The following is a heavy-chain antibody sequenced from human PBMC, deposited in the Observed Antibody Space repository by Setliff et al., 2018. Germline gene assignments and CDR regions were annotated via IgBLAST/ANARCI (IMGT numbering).Heavy chain of an antibody. D-gene: IGHD6-19*01. CDR2: IHFSGTT. CDR3: ARATSGWYSAYYYYMDV. J-gene: IGHJ6*03. Sequence: SETLSLTCTVSGGSFSTHYWNWIRQTPGKGLEWIGYIHFSGTTNFTPSLKSRVTISLDTSKNQFSLNLTSVTAADTAVYYCARATSGWYSAYYYYMDVWGKGTTVTVSS. V-gene: IGHV4-4*09. CDR1: GGSFSTHY.